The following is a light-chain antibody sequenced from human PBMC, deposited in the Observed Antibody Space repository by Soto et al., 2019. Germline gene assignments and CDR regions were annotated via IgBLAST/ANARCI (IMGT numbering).Light chain of an antibody. CDR2: GVS. J-gene: IGKJ2*01. CDR1: QNIHIN. CDR3: QQYENWPRT. V-gene: IGKV3-15*01. Sequence: VMTQSPATLSVPPGDTATLSCRSSQNIHINLAWYQQKPGQAPTLLIYGVSARAPGVPARFGGTGSGTEFTLTIRNLQPEDFGVYYCQQYENWPRTFGQGTKVDIK.